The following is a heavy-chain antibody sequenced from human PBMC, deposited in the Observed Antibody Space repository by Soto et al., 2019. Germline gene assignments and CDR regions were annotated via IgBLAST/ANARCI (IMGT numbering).Heavy chain of an antibody. J-gene: IGHJ6*02. V-gene: IGHV3-30-3*01. CDR3: ARPVGVAGYYYYYGMDV. Sequence: PGGSLRLSCAASGFTFSSYAMHWVRQAPGKGLEWVAVISYDGSNKYYADSVKGRFTISRDNSKNTLYLQMNSLRAEDTAVYYCARPVGVAGYYYYYGMDVWGQGTTVTVSS. D-gene: IGHD6-19*01. CDR2: ISYDGSNK. CDR1: GFTFSSYA.